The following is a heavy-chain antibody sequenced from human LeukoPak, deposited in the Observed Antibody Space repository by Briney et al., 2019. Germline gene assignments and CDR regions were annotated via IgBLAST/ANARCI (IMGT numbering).Heavy chain of an antibody. D-gene: IGHD5-24*01. J-gene: IGHJ4*02. Sequence: GESLKISCKGSGYNFAKYWIAWVRQIPGKGLEWMGIIYPGDSDTIYNPSLRGQVTISVDKSISTAFLQWSSLKASDTAIFYCVRREGNSNIDFWGQGTLVTVSS. CDR3: VRREGNSNIDF. CDR1: GYNFAKYW. V-gene: IGHV5-51*01. CDR2: IYPGDSDT.